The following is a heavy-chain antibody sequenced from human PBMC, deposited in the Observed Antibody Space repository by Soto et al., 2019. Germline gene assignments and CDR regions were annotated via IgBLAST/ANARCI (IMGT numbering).Heavy chain of an antibody. V-gene: IGHV4-59*12. J-gene: IGHJ4*02. D-gene: IGHD2-8*02. CDR3: ARDKITGLFDY. CDR2: IYHSGST. CDR1: GGSIDNYS. Sequence: PSETLSLTCTVAGGSIDNYSWSWIRQPPGKGLEWIGYIYHSGSTNYNPSLKSRVTISVDTSKNQFSLKLTSVTAADTAVYYCARDKITGLFDYWGQGTLVTVPQ.